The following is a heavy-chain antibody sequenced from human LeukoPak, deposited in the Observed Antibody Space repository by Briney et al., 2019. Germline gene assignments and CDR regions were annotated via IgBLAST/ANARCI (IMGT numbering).Heavy chain of an antibody. V-gene: IGHV4-59*01. CDR3: ARDSDYDILTGHMPFDY. J-gene: IGHJ4*02. Sequence: PSETLSLTCTVSGGSISSYYWSWIRQPPGKGLEWIGYIYYSGSTNYNPSLKSRVTISVDTSKNQFSLKLSSVTAADTAVYYCARDSDYDILTGHMPFDYWGQGNLVTVSS. CDR2: IYYSGST. CDR1: GGSISSYY. D-gene: IGHD3-9*01.